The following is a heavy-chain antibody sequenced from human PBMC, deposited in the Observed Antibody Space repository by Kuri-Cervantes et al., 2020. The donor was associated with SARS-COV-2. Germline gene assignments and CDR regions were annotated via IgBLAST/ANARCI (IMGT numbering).Heavy chain of an antibody. CDR2: VSSGGTNQ. Sequence: GGSLRLSCAASGFTFNTCAMHWVRQAPGKGLEWVAMVSSGGTNQSYADSVKGRFTISRDNSKNTLHLQIISLRTEDTGVFYCAKDPGTMARGHYYYGMDVWGQGTTVTVSS. V-gene: IGHV3-30*04. CDR3: AKDPGTMARGHYYYGMDV. J-gene: IGHJ6*02. CDR1: GFTFNTCA. D-gene: IGHD3-10*01.